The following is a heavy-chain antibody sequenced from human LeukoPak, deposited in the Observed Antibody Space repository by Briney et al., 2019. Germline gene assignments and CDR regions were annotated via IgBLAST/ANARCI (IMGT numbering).Heavy chain of an antibody. V-gene: IGHV3-74*01. CDR3: VRGVGGSSYLDY. CDR2: IKTDGSWT. J-gene: IGHJ4*02. D-gene: IGHD3-16*01. Sequence: GGSLRLSCAASGFTFSDHWMHWVRQVPGKGLVWVSRIKTDGSWTNDADSVKGRFTISRDNAENTLYLQMNSLRVEDAAVYYCVRGVGGSSYLDYWGQGALVTVSS. CDR1: GFTFSDHW.